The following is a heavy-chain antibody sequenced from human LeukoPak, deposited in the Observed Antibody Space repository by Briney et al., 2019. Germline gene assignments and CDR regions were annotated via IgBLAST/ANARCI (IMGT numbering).Heavy chain of an antibody. V-gene: IGHV3-21*01. J-gene: IGHJ1*01. Sequence: GGSLRLSCVVSGFTFSVYHMNWVRQAPGKGLEWVSSISTSNSYIYYADSLTGRYTISRDNAKNSLYLQMNSLRAEDTAIYYCGSLHNRALWGQGTLVTVSS. D-gene: IGHD2/OR15-2a*01. CDR1: GFTFSVYH. CDR2: ISTSNSYI. CDR3: GSLHNRAL.